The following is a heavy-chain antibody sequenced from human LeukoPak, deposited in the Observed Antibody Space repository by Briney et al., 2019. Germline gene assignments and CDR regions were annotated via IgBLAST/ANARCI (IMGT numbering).Heavy chain of an antibody. V-gene: IGHV3-15*01. CDR3: TTEYDFWSGYYTYFDC. CDR2: IKSKTDGGTT. D-gene: IGHD3-3*01. CDR1: GFTFSNAW. Sequence: GGSLRLSCAASGFTFSNAWMSWVRQAPGKGLEWVGRIKSKTDGGTTDYAAPVKGRFTISRDDSKNTLYLQMNSLKTEDTAVYYCTTEYDFWSGYYTYFDCWGQGTLVTVSS. J-gene: IGHJ4*02.